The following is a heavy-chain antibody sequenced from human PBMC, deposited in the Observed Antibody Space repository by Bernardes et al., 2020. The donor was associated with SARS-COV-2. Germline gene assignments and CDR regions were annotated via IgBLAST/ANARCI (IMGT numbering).Heavy chain of an antibody. D-gene: IGHD3-22*01. CDR3: ARVGYYDTSGYYYEYYFDY. CDR1: GFAFNTYA. Sequence: LVLSCEASGFAFNTYAMNWVRQAPGKGLEWISYIISRSSTIDYADSVEGRFTISRDNAKNSLFLQMNSLRAEDTAVYYCARVGYYDTSGYYYEYYFDYWGQGTLVTVSS. V-gene: IGHV3-48*01. CDR2: IISRSSTI. J-gene: IGHJ4*02.